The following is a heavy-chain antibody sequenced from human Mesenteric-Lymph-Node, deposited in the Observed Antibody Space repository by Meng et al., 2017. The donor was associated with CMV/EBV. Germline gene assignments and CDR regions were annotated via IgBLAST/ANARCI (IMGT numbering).Heavy chain of an antibody. V-gene: IGHV4-59*13. CDR2: MSYSGST. Sequence: QVRLRGPGPGLWTPSETLSLTCTVSGGSFSSYPWSWSRQPPGKGLEWVGYMSYSGSTNYNPSLKSRITMSLDTSKNQFSLELSSVTAADTAVYYCGRDNWGSIDYWGQGTLVTVSS. CDR3: GRDNWGSIDY. CDR1: GGSFSSYP. J-gene: IGHJ4*02. D-gene: IGHD7-27*01.